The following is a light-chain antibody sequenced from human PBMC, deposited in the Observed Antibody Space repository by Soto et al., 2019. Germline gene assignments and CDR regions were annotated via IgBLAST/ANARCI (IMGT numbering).Light chain of an antibody. CDR1: QSVSSSY. V-gene: IGKV3-20*01. CDR2: GAS. J-gene: IGKJ5*01. Sequence: IVLTQSPGTLSLSPGERATLSCRASQSVSSSYLAWYQQKPGQAPRLLIYGASSRATGIPDRFSGSGSGTDFNLTISRLEPEDLAVYYCQQYGSSPPITFGQGTRLEIK. CDR3: QQYGSSPPIT.